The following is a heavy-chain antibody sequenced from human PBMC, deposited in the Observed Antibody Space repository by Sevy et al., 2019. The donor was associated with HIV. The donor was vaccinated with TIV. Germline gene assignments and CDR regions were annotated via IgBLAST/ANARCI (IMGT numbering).Heavy chain of an antibody. J-gene: IGHJ4*02. Sequence: ASVKVSCKASGYTFTTYTIGWVRQAPGQGLEWMGWISTYSGETRDAQKFQGRGSMTTDTSTSTAYLELRSLRSDDTAVAYCAGGSDGSGHNYADYFDYWGQGTLVTVSS. CDR1: GYTFTTYT. D-gene: IGHD3-22*01. V-gene: IGHV1-18*01. CDR2: ISTYSGET. CDR3: AGGSDGSGHNYADYFDY.